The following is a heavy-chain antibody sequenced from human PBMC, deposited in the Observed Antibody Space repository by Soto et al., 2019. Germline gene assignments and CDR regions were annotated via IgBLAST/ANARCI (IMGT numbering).Heavy chain of an antibody. CDR3: ARADAYYGMDV. J-gene: IGHJ6*02. CDR1: GFTLSSYV. CDR2: ISYDGNNK. Sequence: QVQLVESWGGVVQPGRSLRLSCAASGFTLSSYVMHWVRQAPGKGLEWVAVISYDGNNKNYADYVKGRFTISRDNSKNTLYLQMNSLRAEDTAVYYCARADAYYGMDVWGQGTTVTVSS. V-gene: IGHV3-30-3*01.